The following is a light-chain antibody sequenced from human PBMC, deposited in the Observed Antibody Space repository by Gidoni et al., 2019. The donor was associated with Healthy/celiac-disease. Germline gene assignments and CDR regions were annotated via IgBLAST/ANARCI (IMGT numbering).Light chain of an antibody. CDR3: AAWDDSLNGGV. CDR2: SNN. J-gene: IGLJ2*01. V-gene: IGLV1-44*01. CDR1: SSNIGSNT. Sequence: QSVLTPPPSASGTPGQRVTISCSGSSSNIGSNTVNWYQQLPGTAPKLLIYSNNPRPSGVPDRFSGSKSGTSASLAISGLQSEDEADYYCAAWDDSLNGGVFGGGTKLTVL.